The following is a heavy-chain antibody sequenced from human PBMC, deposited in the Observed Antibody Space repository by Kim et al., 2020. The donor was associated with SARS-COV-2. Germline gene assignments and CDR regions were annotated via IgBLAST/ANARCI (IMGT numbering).Heavy chain of an antibody. CDR3: AREPGIAAAGTLMTNY. J-gene: IGHJ4*02. Sequence: GGSLRLSCAASGFTFSSYSMNWVRQAPGKGLEWVSSISISGSYIYYADSVKGRFTISRDNAKNSLYLQMNSLRAEDPAVYYGAREPGIAAAGTLMTNYWGQGTLVTVSS. D-gene: IGHD6-13*01. CDR1: GFTFSSYS. CDR2: ISISGSYI. V-gene: IGHV3-21*01.